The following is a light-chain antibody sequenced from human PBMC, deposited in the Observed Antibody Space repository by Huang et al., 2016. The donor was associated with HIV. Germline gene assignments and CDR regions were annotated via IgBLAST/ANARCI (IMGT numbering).Light chain of an antibody. CDR1: RSVSSN. CDR2: CSS. CDR3: HQYNNWLLS. Sequence: IVMTQSPATLSVSPGERVKLSCRANRSVSSNLAWYQQRPGQAPRLLIYCSSTRAPVIPALFSGSGSGTDFSLTISLLQSEHFALYYCHQYNNWLLSFGGGTSVDI. J-gene: IGKJ4*01. V-gene: IGKV3-15*01.